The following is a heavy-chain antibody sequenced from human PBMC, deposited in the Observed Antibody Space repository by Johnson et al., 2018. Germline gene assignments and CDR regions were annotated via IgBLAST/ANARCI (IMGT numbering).Heavy chain of an antibody. Sequence: VQLVESGGGVVRPGGSLRLSCAASGFTFDDYGMSWVRQVPGQGLEWVSGISWNGGNTGYADSVKGRFNISRDNAKDSLYLQMNSLRDEDTALYHCGRGYCSGGSCSYYCYGMDVWGQGTTVTVSS. CDR2: ISWNGGNT. V-gene: IGHV3-20*01. CDR1: GFTFDDYG. D-gene: IGHD2-15*01. J-gene: IGHJ6*02. CDR3: GRGYCSGGSCSYYCYGMDV.